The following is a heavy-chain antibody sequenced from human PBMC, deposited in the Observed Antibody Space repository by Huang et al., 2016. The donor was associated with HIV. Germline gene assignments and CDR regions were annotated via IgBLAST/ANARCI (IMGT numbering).Heavy chain of an antibody. J-gene: IGHJ4*02. D-gene: IGHD1-26*01. CDR3: ARERMVGSTGIFDY. CDR2: ISISGSTI. Sequence: QVQLVESGGGLVKPGGSLRLSCAAYGFTFSDYYMSWIRQAAVEGVEWVSVISISGSTIYEANAVKGRFTSSRDNAKKSLYLQRNNLRAEDTAVYYCARERMVGSTGIFDYWGQGTLVTVSS. V-gene: IGHV3-11*01. CDR1: GFTFSDYY.